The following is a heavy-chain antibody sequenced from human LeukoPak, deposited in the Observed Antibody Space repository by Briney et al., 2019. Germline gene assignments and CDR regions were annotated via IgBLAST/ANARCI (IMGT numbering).Heavy chain of an antibody. J-gene: IGHJ4*02. D-gene: IGHD3-10*01. Sequence: SETLSLTCIVSGNSISSGYYWGWIRQPPGKGLEWIGSIYHSGGTYYNLSLKSRVTISVDTSKNQFSLKLSSVTAADTAVYYCARGMVRGVIVDYWGQGTLVTVSS. CDR2: IYHSGGT. V-gene: IGHV4-38-2*02. CDR3: ARGMVRGVIVDY. CDR1: GNSISSGYY.